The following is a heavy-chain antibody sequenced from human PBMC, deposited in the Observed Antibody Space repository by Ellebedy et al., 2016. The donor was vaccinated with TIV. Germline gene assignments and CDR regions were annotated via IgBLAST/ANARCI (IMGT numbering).Heavy chain of an antibody. CDR2: IYYSGST. V-gene: IGHV4-59*08. CDR1: GDSISSYY. J-gene: IGHJ3*02. Sequence: MPSETLSLTCTVSGDSISSYYWSWIRQPPGKGLEWIGYIYYSGSTNYNTSLKSRVTISVDTSKNQFSLTLSSVTAADTAVYYCAKHSSITMVEEDAFDIWGQGTMVTVSS. CDR3: AKHSSITMVEEDAFDI. D-gene: IGHD3-10*01.